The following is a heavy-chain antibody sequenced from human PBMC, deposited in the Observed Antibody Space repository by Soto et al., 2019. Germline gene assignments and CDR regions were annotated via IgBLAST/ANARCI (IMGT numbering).Heavy chain of an antibody. CDR3: AHYVSTSPAGWFDP. CDR2: IYWDDDK. CDR1: GLSLSTSGEA. D-gene: IGHD3-10*02. V-gene: IGHV2-5*02. Sequence: QITLKESGPTLVKPTQTLTLTCTFSGLSLSTSGEAVGWIRQPPGKALEWLALIYWDDDKRYNPPLKTRLTITKDTSKSQVVLTLTNMDPVDTATYYCAHYVSTSPAGWFDPWGQGILVTVSS. J-gene: IGHJ5*02.